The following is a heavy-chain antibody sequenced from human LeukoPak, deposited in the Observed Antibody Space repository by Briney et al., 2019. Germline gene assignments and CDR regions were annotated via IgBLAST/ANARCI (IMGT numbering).Heavy chain of an antibody. CDR1: GLTVISNY. J-gene: IGHJ4*01. CDR3: ARSTVVQGYCSSPSCPLIY. Sequence: GGSLRLSCAASGLTVISNYMTWVRQAPGKGLEWVSYSGGTTYYADSVKGRFTISRDNSKNTLYLQMSSLRAEDTAVYYCARSTVVQGYCSSPSCPLIYWGQGTLVTVSS. V-gene: IGHV3-53*01. CDR2: SGGTT. D-gene: IGHD2-2*01.